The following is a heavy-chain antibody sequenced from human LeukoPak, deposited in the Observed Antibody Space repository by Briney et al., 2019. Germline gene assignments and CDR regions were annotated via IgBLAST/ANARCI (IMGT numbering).Heavy chain of an antibody. CDR2: INHSGST. J-gene: IGHJ3*02. V-gene: IGHV4-34*01. D-gene: IGHD6-19*01. CDR3: ARAQPYSSGWYDAFDI. Sequence: SETHSLTCAVYGGSFSGYYWSWIRQPPGKGLEWIGEINHSGSTNYNPSLKSRVTISVDTSKNQFSLKLSSVTAADTAVYYCARAQPYSSGWYDAFDIWGQGTMASVSS. CDR1: GGSFSGYY.